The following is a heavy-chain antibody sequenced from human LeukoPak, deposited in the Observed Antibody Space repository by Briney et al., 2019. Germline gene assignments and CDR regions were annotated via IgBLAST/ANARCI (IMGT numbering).Heavy chain of an antibody. Sequence: GGSLRLSCAVSGFTVFNNYMSWVRQAPGKGLEDVSGITGSGDNTFYADSVKGRFTIVRDNSKNTLYLQMSSLRAEDTGVYYCVRNVRSTDYWGQGTLVTVSS. CDR2: ITGSGDNT. CDR3: VRNVRSTDY. J-gene: IGHJ4*02. CDR1: GFTVFNNY. D-gene: IGHD2-2*01. V-gene: IGHV3-64D*09.